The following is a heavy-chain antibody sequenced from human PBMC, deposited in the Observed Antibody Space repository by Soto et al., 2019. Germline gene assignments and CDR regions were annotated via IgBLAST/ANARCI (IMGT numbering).Heavy chain of an antibody. J-gene: IGHJ4*02. CDR1: GFTFSSYG. Sequence: QVQLVESGGGVVQPGRSLRLSCAASGFTFSSYGMHWVRQAPGKGLEWVAVIWYDGSNKYYADSVKGRFTISRDNSKNTLYLQMNSLRAEDTAVDYCARDSVEMPYWGQGTLVTVSS. CDR3: ARDSVEMPY. V-gene: IGHV3-33*01. D-gene: IGHD2-15*01. CDR2: IWYDGSNK.